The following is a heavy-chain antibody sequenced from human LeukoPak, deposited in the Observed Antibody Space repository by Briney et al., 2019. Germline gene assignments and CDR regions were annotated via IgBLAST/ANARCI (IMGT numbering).Heavy chain of an antibody. J-gene: IGHJ4*02. V-gene: IGHV1-2*04. Sequence: ASVKVSCKASGYTFTGYYMYWVRQAPGQGLEWMGWINPNSGGTNYAQKFQGWVTMTRDTSISTAYMELSRLRSDDTAVYYCAREWYYYGSGSYSFDYWGQGTLVTVSS. D-gene: IGHD3-10*01. CDR1: GYTFTGYY. CDR2: INPNSGGT. CDR3: AREWYYYGSGSYSFDY.